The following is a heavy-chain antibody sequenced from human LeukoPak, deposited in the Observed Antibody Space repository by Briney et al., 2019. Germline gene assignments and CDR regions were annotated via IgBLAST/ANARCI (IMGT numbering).Heavy chain of an antibody. V-gene: IGHV1-18*01. D-gene: IGHD3-22*01. CDR1: GYTFTSYG. Sequence: ASVKVSCKASGYTFTSYGISWVRQAPGQGLEWMGWISAYNGNTNYAQKLQGRVTMTTDTSTSTAYMELRSLRSDDTAVYYCARDGYYYDSSGYGEPGYWGQGTLVTVSS. CDR2: ISAYNGNT. CDR3: ARDGYYYDSSGYGEPGY. J-gene: IGHJ4*02.